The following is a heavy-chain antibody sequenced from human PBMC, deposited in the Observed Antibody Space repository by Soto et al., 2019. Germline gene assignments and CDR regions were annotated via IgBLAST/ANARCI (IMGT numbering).Heavy chain of an antibody. CDR1: GYTFTSDD. Sequence: ASVKVSCKASGYTFTSDDINWVRQATGQGLEWMGWMNPNSGNTDYAQKFQGRVTMTRNTSTSTAYMELSSLRSEDTAVYYCARAWKGCSGGSCYSGAYYYYGMDVWGQGTTVTSP. D-gene: IGHD2-15*01. CDR3: ARAWKGCSGGSCYSGAYYYYGMDV. V-gene: IGHV1-8*01. CDR2: MNPNSGNT. J-gene: IGHJ6*02.